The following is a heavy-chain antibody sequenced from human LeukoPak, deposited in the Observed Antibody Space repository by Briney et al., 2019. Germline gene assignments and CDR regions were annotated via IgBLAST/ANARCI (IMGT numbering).Heavy chain of an antibody. CDR2: ITSSSNYI. J-gene: IGHJ4*02. D-gene: IGHD5-12*01. V-gene: IGHV3-21*01. CDR3: ARARGYFEN. Sequence: VGSLSPSRAASGFTLSIYTMDWVRQAPGKGLEWLSSITSSSNYIYYADSVKGRFTISRDNVQNSLYLQMNSLRAEDTAMYYCARARGYFENWGQGTLVTVSS. CDR1: GFTLSIYT.